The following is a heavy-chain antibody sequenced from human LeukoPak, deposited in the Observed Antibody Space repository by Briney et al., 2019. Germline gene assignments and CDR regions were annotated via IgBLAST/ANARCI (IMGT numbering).Heavy chain of an antibody. CDR2: ISYDGGNK. CDR3: ARDEGMYHFWSGYMGDY. Sequence: PGGPLRLSCAASGFTFGSYAMHWVRQAPGKGLEWVAIISYDGGNKYYADSVKGRITISRDNSKNTLYLQMNSLRAEDTAVYYCARDEGMYHFWSGYMGDYWGQGTLVTVSS. J-gene: IGHJ4*02. V-gene: IGHV3-30-3*01. D-gene: IGHD3-3*02. CDR1: GFTFGSYA.